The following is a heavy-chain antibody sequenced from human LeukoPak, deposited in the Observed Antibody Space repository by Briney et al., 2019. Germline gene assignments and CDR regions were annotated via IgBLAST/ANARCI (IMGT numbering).Heavy chain of an antibody. Sequence: SQTLSLTCTVSGGSISSGGYYWSWIRQPPGKGLEWIGYIYHSGSTYYNPSLKSRVTISVDRSKNQFSLKLSSVTAADTAVYYCAKDRTLQWLPYDAFDIWGQGTMVTVSS. V-gene: IGHV4-30-2*01. D-gene: IGHD6-19*01. CDR2: IYHSGST. CDR3: AKDRTLQWLPYDAFDI. CDR1: GGSISSGGYY. J-gene: IGHJ3*02.